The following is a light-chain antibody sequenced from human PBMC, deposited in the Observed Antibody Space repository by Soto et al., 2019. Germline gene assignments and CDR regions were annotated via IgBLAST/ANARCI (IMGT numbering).Light chain of an antibody. CDR3: QQYSRWPLT. Sequence: EIVMTQSPATLSVSPGERATLSCRASQSVYSNLAWYQQKPGQVPRLLIYGASTRATGIPARFSGSGSGTEFTLTISSLQSEYFAVYYCQQYSRWPLTFGGGTKVEIK. V-gene: IGKV3-15*01. CDR2: GAS. CDR1: QSVYSN. J-gene: IGKJ4*01.